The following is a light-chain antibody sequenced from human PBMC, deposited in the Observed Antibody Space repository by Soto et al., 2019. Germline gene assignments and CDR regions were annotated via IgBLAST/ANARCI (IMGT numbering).Light chain of an antibody. CDR2: GAS. Sequence: EIVMTQSPATLSVSPGERATLSCRASQSVSSNLASYQQKPGQAPRLLIYGASTRATGIPARFSGSGSGTEFTLTISSLQSEDSAFYYCQHYNNWPPGRTFGQGTKVEIK. J-gene: IGKJ1*01. CDR1: QSVSSN. CDR3: QHYNNWPPGRT. V-gene: IGKV3-15*01.